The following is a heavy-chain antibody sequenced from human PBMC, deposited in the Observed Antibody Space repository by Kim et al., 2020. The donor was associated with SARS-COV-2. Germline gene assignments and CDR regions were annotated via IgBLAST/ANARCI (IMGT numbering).Heavy chain of an antibody. Sequence: ASVKVSCKASGYTFTSYGISWVRQAPGPGLEWMGWIISFNGNTNYAKKSSGRVTMTTDTSTSTVYMEVRSLRSDDTAVDYCARDSYIVSRPGPTLHYGLDIWGQGTTVTVSS. J-gene: IGHJ6*02. CDR2: IISFNGNT. D-gene: IGHD5-12*01. CDR1: GYTFTSYG. CDR3: ARDSYIVSRPGPTLHYGLDI. V-gene: IGHV1-18*01.